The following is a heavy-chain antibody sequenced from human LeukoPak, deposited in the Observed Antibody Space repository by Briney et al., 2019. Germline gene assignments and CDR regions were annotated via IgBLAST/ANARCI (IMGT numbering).Heavy chain of an antibody. Sequence: SXYTFSSYEMNWVRQAXGKGLXXXXXXXXSGSTIYYADSVKGRFTISRNNAKNSLYLQMNSLRAEDTAVYYCARDGGYCSSPNCHIDYWGQGTLVTVSS. CDR3: ARDGGYCSSPNCHIDY. V-gene: IGHV3-48*03. D-gene: IGHD2-2*01. CDR2: XXXSGSTI. CDR1: XYTFSSYE. J-gene: IGHJ4*02.